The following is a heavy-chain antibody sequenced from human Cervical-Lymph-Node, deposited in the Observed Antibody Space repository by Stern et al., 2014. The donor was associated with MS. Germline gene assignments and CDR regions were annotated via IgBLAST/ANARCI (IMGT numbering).Heavy chain of an antibody. D-gene: IGHD4-23*01. CDR3: ARDPGGGNAYWYFDL. V-gene: IGHV1-46*03. CDR2: INPSGGST. J-gene: IGHJ2*01. CDR1: GYTFTSYY. Sequence: QVQLGQSGAEVKKPGASVKVSCKASGYTFTSYYMHWVRQAPGQGLEWMGIINPSGGSTSYAQKFQGRVTMTRDTSTSTVYMELSSLRSEDTAVYYCARDPGGGNAYWYFDLWGRGTLVTVSS.